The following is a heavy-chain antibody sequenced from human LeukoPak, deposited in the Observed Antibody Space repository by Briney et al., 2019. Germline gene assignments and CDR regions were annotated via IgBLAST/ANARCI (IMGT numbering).Heavy chain of an antibody. D-gene: IGHD3-3*01. CDR1: GFTFSSYA. V-gene: IGHV3-23*01. J-gene: IGHJ4*02. Sequence: PGGSLGLSCAASGFTFSSYAMSWVRQAPGKGLEWVSAISGSGGSTYYADSVKGRFTISRDNSKNTLYLQMNSLRAEDTAVYYCAKERDPVLRFLEWLSGDFDYWGQGTLVTVSS. CDR2: ISGSGGST. CDR3: AKERDPVLRFLEWLSGDFDY.